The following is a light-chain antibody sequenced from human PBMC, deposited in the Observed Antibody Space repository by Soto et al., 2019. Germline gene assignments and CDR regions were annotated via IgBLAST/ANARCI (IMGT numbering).Light chain of an antibody. Sequence: IQLTQSPSFLSASVGDRVTITCRASQGISSYLAWYQQKPGKAPKLLIYAASTLQSGVPSRFSGSGSGTEFTLTISSLQPEDFATYYCQQLNSYHITFGQGTRLEIK. V-gene: IGKV1-9*01. CDR1: QGISSY. CDR3: QQLNSYHIT. J-gene: IGKJ5*01. CDR2: AAS.